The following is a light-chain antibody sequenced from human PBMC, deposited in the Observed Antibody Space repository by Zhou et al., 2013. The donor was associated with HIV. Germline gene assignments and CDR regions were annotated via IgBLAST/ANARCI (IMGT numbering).Light chain of an antibody. V-gene: IGKV3-20*01. Sequence: EIVLTQSPGTLSLSPGKTATLSCTASQFVRDAYLAWYQQKPGLAPRLLIYGASGRDTGIPDRFSASGSGTDFTLTISRLEPEDFAVYYCQQYGSSPPLTFGGGTKVEIK. CDR3: QQYGSSPPLT. J-gene: IGKJ4*01. CDR1: QFVRDAY. CDR2: GAS.